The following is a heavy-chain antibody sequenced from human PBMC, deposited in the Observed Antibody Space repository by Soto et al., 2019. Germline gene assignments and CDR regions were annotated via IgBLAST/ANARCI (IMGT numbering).Heavy chain of an antibody. V-gene: IGHV3-23*01. D-gene: IGHD6-6*01. CDR3: AKNWDTTSSSSSH. CDR1: GFTFSTDA. Sequence: EVQLLESGGGLVQPGGSLRLSCAASGFTFSTDAMSWVRQAPGKGLEWVSAISGTGGSTYYADSVKGRFTISRDNSKNTLYLQMNSLRAEDTAVYYCAKNWDTTSSSSSHWGQGTLVPVSS. CDR2: ISGTGGST. J-gene: IGHJ4*02.